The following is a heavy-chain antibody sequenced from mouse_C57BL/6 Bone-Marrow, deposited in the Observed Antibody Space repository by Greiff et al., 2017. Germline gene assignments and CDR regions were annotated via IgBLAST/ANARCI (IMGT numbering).Heavy chain of an antibody. CDR1: GYTFTSYW. D-gene: IGHD3-2*02. CDR3: ARKGGQLRLPSYYYAMDY. Sequence: QVQLQQPGAELVRPGTSVKLSCKASGYTFTSYWMHWVKQRPGQGLEWIGVIDPSDSYTNYNQKFKGKATLTVDTSSSTAYMQLSSLTSEDSAVYYCARKGGQLRLPSYYYAMDYWGQGTSVTVSS. V-gene: IGHV1-59*01. J-gene: IGHJ4*01. CDR2: IDPSDSYT.